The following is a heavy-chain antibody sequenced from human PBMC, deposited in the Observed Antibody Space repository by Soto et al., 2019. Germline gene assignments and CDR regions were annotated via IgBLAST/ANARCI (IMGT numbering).Heavy chain of an antibody. D-gene: IGHD4-4*01. Sequence: ASVKVSCKASGYTFTHYGFSWVRQAPGQGLEWMGWISAYNADTNYAQNFQDRVIMTIDTSTTTAYMELGSLRSDDTAVYYCARDTVTGRQQDYWGQGTLVTVSS. J-gene: IGHJ4*02. CDR1: GYTFTHYG. CDR2: ISAYNADT. V-gene: IGHV1-18*01. CDR3: ARDTVTGRQQDY.